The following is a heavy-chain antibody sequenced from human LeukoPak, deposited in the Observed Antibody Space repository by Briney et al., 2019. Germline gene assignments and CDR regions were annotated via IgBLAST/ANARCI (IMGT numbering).Heavy chain of an antibody. V-gene: IGHV1-2*02. CDR3: ARDRTRRWFGESHYGMDV. CDR2: INPNSGGT. Sequence: VASVKVSCKASGYTFTGYYMHWVRQAPGQGLEWMGWINPNSGGTNYAQKFQGRVTMTRDTSISTAYMELSRLRSDDTAVYYCARDRTRRWFGESHYGMDVWGQRTTVTVSS. J-gene: IGHJ6*02. D-gene: IGHD3-10*01. CDR1: GYTFTGYY.